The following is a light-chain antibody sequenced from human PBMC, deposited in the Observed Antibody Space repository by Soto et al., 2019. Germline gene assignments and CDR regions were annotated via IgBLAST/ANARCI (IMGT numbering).Light chain of an antibody. CDR3: QQYGSSPYT. CDR2: GAS. CDR1: QSVSSSY. J-gene: IGKJ2*01. Sequence: EIVMTQSPAALSVSLGERVSLTCRASQSVSSSYLAWYQQKPGQAPRLLIYGASSRATGIPDRFSGSGSGTDFTLTISRLEPEDFAVYYCQQYGSSPYTFGQGTKLEIK. V-gene: IGKV3-20*01.